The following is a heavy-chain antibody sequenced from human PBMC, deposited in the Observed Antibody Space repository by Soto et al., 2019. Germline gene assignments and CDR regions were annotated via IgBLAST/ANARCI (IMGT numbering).Heavy chain of an antibody. CDR2: IYPGDSDT. Sequence: GKSLKISCKGSGYSFTSYWIGWVRQMPGKGLEWMGIIYPGDSDTRYSPSFQGQVTISADKSISTAYLQWSSLKASDTAMYYCARSNQYCSGGSCYDYWGQGTLVTVSS. V-gene: IGHV5-51*03. CDR3: ARSNQYCSGGSCYDY. CDR1: GYSFTSYW. D-gene: IGHD2-15*01. J-gene: IGHJ4*02.